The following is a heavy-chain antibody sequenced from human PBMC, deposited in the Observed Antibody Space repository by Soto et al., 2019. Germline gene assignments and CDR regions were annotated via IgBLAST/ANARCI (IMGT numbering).Heavy chain of an antibody. CDR1: GGSISIYY. CDR2: IYHSGST. D-gene: IGHD2-21*01. J-gene: IGHJ4*02. CDR3: SRGNVVAIDY. V-gene: IGHV4-59*12. Sequence: SETLSLTCTVSGGSISIYYWSWIRQPPGKGLEWIGYIYHSGSTYYNPSLKSRVTISVDRSKNQFSLKLSSVTAADTAVYYCSRGNVVAIDYWGQGTLVTVSS.